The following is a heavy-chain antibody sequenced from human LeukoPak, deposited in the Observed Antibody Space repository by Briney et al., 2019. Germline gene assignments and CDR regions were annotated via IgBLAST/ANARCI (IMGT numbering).Heavy chain of an antibody. CDR3: ARGYCSGGSCYPLQCYYYMDV. D-gene: IGHD2-15*01. CDR2: IIPIFGTA. Sequence: SVKVSCKASGGTFSSYAISWVRQAPGQGLEWMGGIIPIFGTANYAQKFQGRVTITADESTSTAYMELSSLRSEDTAVYYCARGYCSGGSCYPLQCYYYMDVWGKGTTVTISS. CDR1: GGTFSSYA. V-gene: IGHV1-69*13. J-gene: IGHJ6*03.